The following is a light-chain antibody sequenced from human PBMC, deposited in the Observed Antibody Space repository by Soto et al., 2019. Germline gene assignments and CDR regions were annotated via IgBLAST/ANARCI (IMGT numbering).Light chain of an antibody. Sequence: EIVLTQSPGTLSFSAGERATLSCRASQSVSSTSIAWYQQKPGQAPRLLIYGASSRATGIPDRFSGSGSGTDFTLTISRLEPEDFAVYYCQQYDNSPPWTFGQGTKVDI. CDR1: QSVSSTS. CDR2: GAS. J-gene: IGKJ1*01. CDR3: QQYDNSPPWT. V-gene: IGKV3-20*01.